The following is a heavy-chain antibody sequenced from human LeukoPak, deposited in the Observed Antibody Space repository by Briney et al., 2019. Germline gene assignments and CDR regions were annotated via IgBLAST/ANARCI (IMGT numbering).Heavy chain of an antibody. CDR1: GGSFSGYY. V-gene: IGHV4-34*01. CDR3: ARGYTIFGVPPGY. Sequence: SETLSLTCAVYGGSFSGYYWSWIRQPPGKGLEWTGEINHSGSTNYNPSLKSRVTISVDTSKNQFSLKLSSVTAADTAVYYCARGYTIFGVPPGYWGQGTLVTVSS. J-gene: IGHJ4*02. D-gene: IGHD3-3*01. CDR2: INHSGST.